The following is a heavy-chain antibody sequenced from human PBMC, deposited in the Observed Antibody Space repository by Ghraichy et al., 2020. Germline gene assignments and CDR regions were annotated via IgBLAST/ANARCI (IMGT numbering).Heavy chain of an antibody. V-gene: IGHV3-13*01. CDR1: GFTFSSYD. D-gene: IGHD2-2*02. CDR3: ARGCSSTSCYTGRYGMDV. Sequence: GGSLRLSCAASGFTFSSYDMHWVRQATGKGLEWVSAIGTAGDTYYPGSVKGRFTISRENAKNSLYLQMNSLRAGDTAVYYCARGCSSTSCYTGRYGMDVWGQGTTVTVSS. J-gene: IGHJ6*02. CDR2: IGTAGDT.